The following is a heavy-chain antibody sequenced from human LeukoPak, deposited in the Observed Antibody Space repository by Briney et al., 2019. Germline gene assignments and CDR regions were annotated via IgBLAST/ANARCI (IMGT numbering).Heavy chain of an antibody. Sequence: SETLSLTCAVSGYSISSGYYWGRIRQPPGKGLEWIGTIYHFGSTYYNPSLKSRVTISVDTSKNQFSLKLSSVTAADTAVYYCARNSSGSYQWSAFDIWGQGTMVTVSS. CDR3: ARNSSGSYQWSAFDI. CDR1: GYSISSGYY. V-gene: IGHV4-38-2*01. D-gene: IGHD1-26*01. J-gene: IGHJ3*02. CDR2: IYHFGST.